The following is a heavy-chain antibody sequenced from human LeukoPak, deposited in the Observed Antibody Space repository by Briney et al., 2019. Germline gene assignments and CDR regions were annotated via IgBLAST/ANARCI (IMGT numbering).Heavy chain of an antibody. CDR2: ISGSGGST. CDR1: GFTFSSYA. V-gene: IGHV3-23*01. Sequence: GGSLRLSCAASGFTFSSYAMTWVRQAPGKGLEWVSIISGSGGSTYYADSVKGRFTISRDNSKSTLYLQMNSLGAEDTAVYYCVRRGYSYGVFDYWGQGTLVTVSS. J-gene: IGHJ4*02. D-gene: IGHD5-18*01. CDR3: VRRGYSYGVFDY.